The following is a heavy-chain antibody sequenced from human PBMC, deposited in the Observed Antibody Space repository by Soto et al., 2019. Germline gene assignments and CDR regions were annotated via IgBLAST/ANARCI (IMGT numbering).Heavy chain of an antibody. V-gene: IGHV1-69*13. D-gene: IGHD3-3*01. CDR3: ARVDYDVWSILDV. CDR1: GGTFSSYA. CDR2: IIPIFGTA. Sequence: ASVKVSCKASGGTFSSYAISWVRQAPGQGLEWMGGIIPIFGTANYAQKFQGRVTITADESTSTAYMELSSLRSEDTAVYYCARVDYDVWSILDVWGQGTTVNVSS. J-gene: IGHJ6*02.